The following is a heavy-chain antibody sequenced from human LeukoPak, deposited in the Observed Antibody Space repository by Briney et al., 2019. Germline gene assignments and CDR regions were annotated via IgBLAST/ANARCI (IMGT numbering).Heavy chain of an antibody. Sequence: AGESLRLSCAAYGLTFSNYAMNWVSQAPGKLLEWDSTISVVGDGTYYADSVNDRITLSRDNSSNTLYLPMNFLGVEDPAVYYCANSDFYVSGKYAGLDYWGQGTLVTVSS. CDR3: ANSDFYVSGKYAGLDY. V-gene: IGHV3-23*01. CDR2: ISVVGDGT. J-gene: IGHJ4*02. CDR1: GLTFSNYA. D-gene: IGHD3-10*01.